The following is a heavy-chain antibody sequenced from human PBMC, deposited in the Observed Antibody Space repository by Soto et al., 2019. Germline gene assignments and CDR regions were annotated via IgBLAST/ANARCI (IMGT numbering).Heavy chain of an antibody. J-gene: IGHJ5*02. D-gene: IGHD2-15*01. Sequence: KTSETLSLTCAVYGGSFSGYYWSWIRQPPGKGLEWIGEINHSGSTNYNPSLKSRVTISVDTSKNQFSLKLSSVTAADTAVYYCAGTDIVVVVAATPPWFDPWGQGTLVTAPQ. CDR3: AGTDIVVVVAATPPWFDP. CDR1: GGSFSGYY. V-gene: IGHV4-34*01. CDR2: INHSGST.